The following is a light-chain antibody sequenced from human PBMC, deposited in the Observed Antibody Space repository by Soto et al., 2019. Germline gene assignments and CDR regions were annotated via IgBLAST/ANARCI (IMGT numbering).Light chain of an antibody. CDR3: SSYTSSSTSL. Sequence: QSVLTQPASVSGSPGQSITISCTGTSSDVGGYNYVSWYQQHPGKAPKLMIYEVSNRPSGVSNRFSGSKSGNTASLTISGLQAEDEADYYCSSYTSSSTSLFGTGTTLTVL. CDR2: EVS. V-gene: IGLV2-14*01. J-gene: IGLJ1*01. CDR1: SSDVGGYNY.